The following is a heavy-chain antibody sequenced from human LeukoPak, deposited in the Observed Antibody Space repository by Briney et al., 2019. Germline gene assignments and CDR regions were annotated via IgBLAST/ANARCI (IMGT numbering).Heavy chain of an antibody. CDR2: INHSGST. J-gene: IGHJ4*02. CDR1: GGSISNYY. V-gene: IGHV4-34*01. CDR3: ARGGITMVRGVIIRKHFDY. Sequence: KSSETLSLTCTVSGGSISNYYWSWIRQPPGKGLEWIGEINHSGSTNYNPSLKSRVTISVDTSKNQFSLKLSSVTAADTAVYYCARGGITMVRGVIIRKHFDYWGQGTLVTVSS. D-gene: IGHD3-10*01.